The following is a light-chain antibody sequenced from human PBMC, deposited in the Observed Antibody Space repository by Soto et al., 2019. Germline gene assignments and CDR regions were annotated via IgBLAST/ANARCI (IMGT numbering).Light chain of an antibody. V-gene: IGKV1-5*01. J-gene: IGKJ1*01. CDR2: DAS. CDR1: QSISSC. Sequence: DIQMTQSPSTLSASVGDRVTITCRASQSISSCLDWYQQKPGKAPKLLIYDASSLESGVPSRFSGSGSGTAFTLTISRLQHYDFATYYCKQYNSYPWTFGQGTKVEIK. CDR3: KQYNSYPWT.